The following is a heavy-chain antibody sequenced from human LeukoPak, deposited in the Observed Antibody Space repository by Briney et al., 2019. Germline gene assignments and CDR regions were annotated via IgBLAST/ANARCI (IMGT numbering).Heavy chain of an antibody. V-gene: IGHV4-39*02. J-gene: IGHJ2*01. Sequence: SSETLFLTCTVSGGSISSSSYYWGWIRQPPGKGLEWIGSIYYSGSTYYNPSLKSRVSISVDTSRNQFSLKLSSVTAADTAVHYCARDPGSSGYWYFDLWGRGTLVTVSS. CDR2: IYYSGST. CDR1: GGSISSSSYY. D-gene: IGHD6-19*01. CDR3: ARDPGSSGYWYFDL.